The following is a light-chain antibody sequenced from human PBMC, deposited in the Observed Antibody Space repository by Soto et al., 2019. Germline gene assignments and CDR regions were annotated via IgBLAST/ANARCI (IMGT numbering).Light chain of an antibody. CDR2: EGS. CDR3: CSYAGSSTHVV. J-gene: IGLJ2*01. V-gene: IGLV2-23*01. CDR1: SSDVGSYNL. Sequence: QSVLTQPASVSGSPGQSITISCTGTSSDVGSYNLVSWYQQHPGKAPKLMIYEGSKRPSGVSNRFSGSKSGNTACLTISGLQAEDEADYYCCSYAGSSTHVVFGGGTKLTVL.